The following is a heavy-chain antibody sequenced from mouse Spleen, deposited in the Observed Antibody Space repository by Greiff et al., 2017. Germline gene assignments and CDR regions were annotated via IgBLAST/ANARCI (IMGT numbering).Heavy chain of an antibody. D-gene: IGHD1-1*01. V-gene: IGHV5-9*01. CDR3: ARLGYYGSYAMDY. CDR1: GFTFSSYA. CDR2: ISSGGGNT. Sequence: EVMLVESGGGLVKLGGSLKLSCAASGFTFSSYAMSWVRQTPEKRLEWVATISSGGGNTYYPDSVKGRFTISRDNAKNTLYLQMSSLKSEDTAMYYCARLGYYGSYAMDYWGQGTSVTVSS. J-gene: IGHJ4*01.